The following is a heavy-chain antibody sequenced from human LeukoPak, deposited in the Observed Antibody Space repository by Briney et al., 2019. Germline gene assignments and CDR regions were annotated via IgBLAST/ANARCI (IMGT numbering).Heavy chain of an antibody. CDR3: AQYCTNGVCRYYFDY. CDR2: LDPEDGET. CDR1: GYTLTELS. V-gene: IGHV1-24*01. D-gene: IGHD2-8*01. Sequence: ASXXVSCKVSGYTLTELSMHWVRQAPGKGLEWMGGLDPEDGETIYAQKFQGRVTMTEDTSTDTAYMELSSLRSEDTAVYYCAQYCTNGVCRYYFDYWGQGTLVTVSS. J-gene: IGHJ4*02.